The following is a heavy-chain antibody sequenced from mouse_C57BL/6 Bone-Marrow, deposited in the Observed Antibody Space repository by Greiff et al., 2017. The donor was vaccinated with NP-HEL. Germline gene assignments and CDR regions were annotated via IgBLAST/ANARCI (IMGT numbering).Heavy chain of an antibody. CDR1: GYTFTSYW. CDR3: ARWGYGY. Sequence: VQLQQPGAELVRPGTSVKLSCKASGYTFTSYWMHWVKQRPGQGLEWIGVIDPSDSYTNYNQKFKGKATLTVDTSSSTAYMQLSSLTSEDSAVYYCARWGYGYWGEGTTLTVSS. CDR2: IDPSDSYT. D-gene: IGHD3-1*01. J-gene: IGHJ2*01. V-gene: IGHV1-59*01.